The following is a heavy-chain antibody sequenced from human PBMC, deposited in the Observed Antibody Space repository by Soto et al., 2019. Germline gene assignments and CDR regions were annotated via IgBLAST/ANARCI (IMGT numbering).Heavy chain of an antibody. D-gene: IGHD3-22*01. Sequence: ASVKVSCKASGYTFTSYAMHWVRQAPGQSLEWMGWINAGNGNTKYSQKFQGRVTITRDTSASTAYMELISLRSEDTAVYHCAREYFDSSGYYFAFDISGQGTMVTVSS. CDR2: INAGNGNT. J-gene: IGHJ3*02. CDR3: AREYFDSSGYYFAFDI. CDR1: GYTFTSYA. V-gene: IGHV1-3*01.